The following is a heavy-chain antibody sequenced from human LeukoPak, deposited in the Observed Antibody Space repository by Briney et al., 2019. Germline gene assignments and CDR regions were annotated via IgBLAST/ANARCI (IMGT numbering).Heavy chain of an antibody. Sequence: ASVKVSCKASGYTFTSYDINWVRQATGQGLEWMGWMNPNSGNTGYAQKFQGRVTMTRNTSISTAYMELRSLTSDDTAVYYYARETYSNILTGTDYWGPGTLVTVSS. CDR1: GYTFTSYD. V-gene: IGHV1-8*01. CDR3: ARETYSNILTGTDY. D-gene: IGHD3-9*01. J-gene: IGHJ4*02. CDR2: MNPNSGNT.